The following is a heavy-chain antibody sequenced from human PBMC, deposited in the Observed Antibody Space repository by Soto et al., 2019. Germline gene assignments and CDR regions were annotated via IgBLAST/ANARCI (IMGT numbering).Heavy chain of an antibody. D-gene: IGHD2-15*01. J-gene: IGHJ6*02. CDR1: GYSVSSSDYY. Sequence: SETLSLTCSVSGYSVSSSDYYWAWIRQPPGKGLEWIGSMFYSGLTYYNPSLKSRVTLSVDTSKNQFSVRLNSVTAADTAVYYCAPLSVSLSGPYGIHVWGQGTTITVSS. CDR3: APLSVSLSGPYGIHV. V-gene: IGHV4-39*01. CDR2: MFYSGLT.